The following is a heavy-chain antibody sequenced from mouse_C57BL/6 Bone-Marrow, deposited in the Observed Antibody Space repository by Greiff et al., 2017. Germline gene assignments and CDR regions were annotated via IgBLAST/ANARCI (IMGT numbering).Heavy chain of an antibody. CDR3: TTGYYGSSTGYFDY. D-gene: IGHD1-1*01. J-gene: IGHJ2*01. Sequence: VQLQQSGAELVRPGASVKLSCTASGFNIKDDYMHWVKQRPEQGLEWIGWIDPENGDTEYASKFQGKATITADTSSNTAYLQLSSLTSEDTAVYYCTTGYYGSSTGYFDYWGQGTTLTVSS. CDR2: IDPENGDT. V-gene: IGHV14-4*01. CDR1: GFNIKDDY.